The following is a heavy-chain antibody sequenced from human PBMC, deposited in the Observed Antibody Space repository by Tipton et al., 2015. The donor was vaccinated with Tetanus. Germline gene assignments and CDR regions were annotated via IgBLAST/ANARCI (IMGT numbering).Heavy chain of an antibody. CDR1: GDSVSGYY. CDR3: ARGMGAYLN. CDR2: INQRGGN. J-gene: IGHJ4*02. Sequence: TLSLTCTVSGDSVSGYYWSWIRQAPGKGLEWIGEINQRGGNSYNPSLKGRVRISIDTSKSQFSMRLSSVTVADTAVYYCARGMGAYLNWGQGTLVTVS. V-gene: IGHV4-34*01. D-gene: IGHD1-26*01.